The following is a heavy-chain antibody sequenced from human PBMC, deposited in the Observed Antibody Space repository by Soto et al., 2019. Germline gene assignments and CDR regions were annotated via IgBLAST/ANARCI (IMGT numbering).Heavy chain of an antibody. CDR2: ISYNGST. J-gene: IGHJ6*02. CDR1: GDSITSSGSY. Sequence: QLQLQESGPGLVKPSETLSLTCTVSGDSITSSGSYWGWIRQPPGKGLEWIGSISYNGSTYYNPSVKSRVTISVDTSKNLLSLKLTSRTAADTAMYYGARHGGTRGWYTRIYYYGMNVWCQGTTVTVSS. CDR3: ARHGGTRGWYTRIYYYGMNV. V-gene: IGHV4-39*01. D-gene: IGHD6-19*01.